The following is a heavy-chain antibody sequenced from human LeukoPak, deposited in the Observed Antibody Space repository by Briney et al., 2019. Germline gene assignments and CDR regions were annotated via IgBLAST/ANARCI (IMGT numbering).Heavy chain of an antibody. CDR2: IYHSGST. CDR1: GYSISSGYY. J-gene: IGHJ4*02. V-gene: IGHV4-38-2*02. Sequence: SETLSLTCTVSGYSISSGYYWGWIRQPPGKGLEWIGSIYHSGSTYYNPSLKSRVTISVDTSKNQFSLKLSSVTAADTAVHYCARDAVVPASLLDYWGQGTLVTVSS. D-gene: IGHD2-2*01. CDR3: ARDAVVPASLLDY.